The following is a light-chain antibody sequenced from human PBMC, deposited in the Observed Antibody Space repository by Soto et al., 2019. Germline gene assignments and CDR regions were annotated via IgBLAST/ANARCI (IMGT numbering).Light chain of an antibody. CDR1: QSVSRN. CDR3: QQFEKWPFT. J-gene: IGKJ2*01. Sequence: EIVMTQSPGTLSVSLGERVTLSCRASQSVSRNLAWYQQRPGQVPRLLFYAASTRATDVPGTFSGSGSGTEFTLTISSRQSEDFAVYYCQQFEKWPFTFGQGTKLEIK. CDR2: AAS. V-gene: IGKV3-15*01.